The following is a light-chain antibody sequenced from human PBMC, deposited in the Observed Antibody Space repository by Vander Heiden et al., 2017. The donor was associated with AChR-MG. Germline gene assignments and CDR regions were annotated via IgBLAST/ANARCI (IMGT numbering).Light chain of an antibody. V-gene: IGKV2D-29*02. CDR2: EVS. CDR1: QSLLHTDRKTY. CDR3: MQSKERPLT. J-gene: IGKJ3*01. Sequence: IVMTQSPISLSVTPGQPASISCKSSQSLLHTDRKTYLYWYLQKPGQSPQLLIYEVSKRFSAVPDRFSGSGTGTDFTLKISRVEAEDVGMYYCMQSKERPLTFGPGTKVDLK.